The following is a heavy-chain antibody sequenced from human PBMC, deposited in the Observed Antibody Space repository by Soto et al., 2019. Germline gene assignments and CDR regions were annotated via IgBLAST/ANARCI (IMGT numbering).Heavy chain of an antibody. V-gene: IGHV3-11*06. Sequence: GASLRVSCAASGFTFSDYSMSWIRQAPGKGLEWVSYLSSSSSYTNYAVSVKGRFTISRDKAKNSLYLQMNSRKAGDTAVYYCARGVLGRGVYYYGMDVWGQGATVTVSS. CDR1: GFTFSDYS. D-gene: IGHD3-3*01. CDR2: LSSSSSYT. CDR3: ARGVLGRGVYYYGMDV. J-gene: IGHJ6*02.